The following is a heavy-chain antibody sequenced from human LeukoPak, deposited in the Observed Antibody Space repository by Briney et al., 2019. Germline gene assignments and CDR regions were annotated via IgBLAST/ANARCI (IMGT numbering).Heavy chain of an antibody. D-gene: IGHD6-19*01. Sequence: GGSLRLSCAASGFTFSSYAMHWVRQAPGKGLEWVAVISYDGSNKYYADSVKGRFTISRDNSKNTLYLQMNSLRAEDTAVYYCARDIGSAWTVDYWGQGTLVTVSS. CDR2: ISYDGSNK. J-gene: IGHJ4*02. CDR3: ARDIGSAWTVDY. V-gene: IGHV3-30-3*01. CDR1: GFTFSSYA.